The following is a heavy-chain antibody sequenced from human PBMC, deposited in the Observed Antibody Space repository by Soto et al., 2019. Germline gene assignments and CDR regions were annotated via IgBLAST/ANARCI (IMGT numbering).Heavy chain of an antibody. CDR2: IGTFNGNA. CDR1: GYTFSSNG. J-gene: IGHJ4*02. D-gene: IGHD6-19*01. Sequence: QVQLVQSGAEVKKPGASVKVSCKASGYTFSSNGVSWVRQAPGQGLEWMGWIGTFNGNAHYAQKFQGRVTMTTDTSTNTAYMELRSLSSDDTAVYYCARLNGYSSGWYDYWGQGTLVTVSS. CDR3: ARLNGYSSGWYDY. V-gene: IGHV1-18*04.